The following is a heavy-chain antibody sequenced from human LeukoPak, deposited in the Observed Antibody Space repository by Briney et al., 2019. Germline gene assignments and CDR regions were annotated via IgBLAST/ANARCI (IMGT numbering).Heavy chain of an antibody. CDR1: GGSISSYY. D-gene: IGHD3-3*01. V-gene: IGHV4-4*07. CDR3: ARHALGYQNYDFWSGYFLFDY. J-gene: IGHJ4*02. Sequence: PSETLSLTCTVSGGSISSYYWSWIRQPAGKGLEWIGRIYTSGSTNYNPSLKSRVTMSVDTSKNQFSLKLSSVTAADTAVYYCARHALGYQNYDFWSGYFLFDYWGQGTLVTVSS. CDR2: IYTSGST.